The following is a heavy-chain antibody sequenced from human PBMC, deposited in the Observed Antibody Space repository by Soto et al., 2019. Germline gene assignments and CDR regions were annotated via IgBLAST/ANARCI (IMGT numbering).Heavy chain of an antibody. J-gene: IGHJ5*02. Sequence: PSETLSLTCTVYGGSISSYYWSWIRQPPGKGLEWIGYIYYSGSTNYNPSLKSRVTISVDTSKNQFSLKLGSVTAADTAVYYCARDNQPGYCISTSCYGWFDPRGQGTLVTVS. CDR2: IYYSGST. CDR3: ARDNQPGYCISTSCYGWFDP. D-gene: IGHD2-2*03. CDR1: GGSISSYY. V-gene: IGHV4-59*01.